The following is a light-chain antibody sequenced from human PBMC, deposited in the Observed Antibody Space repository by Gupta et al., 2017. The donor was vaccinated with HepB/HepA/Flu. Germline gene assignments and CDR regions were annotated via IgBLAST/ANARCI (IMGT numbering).Light chain of an antibody. CDR3: YSYTSTNSRV. CDR2: DVT. Sequence: QSALTQPASVSGSPGQSITISCTGTSSDVGGYDYVSWYQQHPGKAPKLLIYDVTNRPSGVSNRFSGSKSGNTASLTISGLQAEDEGDYYCYSYTSTNSRVFGGGTKLTVL. V-gene: IGLV2-14*03. CDR1: SSDVGGYDY. J-gene: IGLJ3*02.